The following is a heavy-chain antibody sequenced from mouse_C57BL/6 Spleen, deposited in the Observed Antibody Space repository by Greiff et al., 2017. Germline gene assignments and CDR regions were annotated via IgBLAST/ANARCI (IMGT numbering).Heavy chain of an antibody. D-gene: IGHD2-1*01. Sequence: EVQLQQSGPELVKPGASVKISCKASGYTFTDYYMNWVKQSHGKSLEWIGDINPNNGGTSYNQKFKGKATLTVDKSSSTAYMELRSLTSEDSAVYYCARSGYGNPRYYAMDYWGQGTSVTVSS. CDR2: INPNNGGT. CDR3: ARSGYGNPRYYAMDY. J-gene: IGHJ4*01. CDR1: GYTFTDYY. V-gene: IGHV1-26*01.